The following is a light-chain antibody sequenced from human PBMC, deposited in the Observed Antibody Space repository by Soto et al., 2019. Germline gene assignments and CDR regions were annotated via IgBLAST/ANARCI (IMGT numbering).Light chain of an antibody. CDR1: HTVNSRY. V-gene: IGKV3-20*01. Sequence: EIVLTQSPGTLSLSPGERATLSCRASHTVNSRYLAWYQQKPGQAPRLLIYGASSRATGIPDRFSGSGSGTDFTLSITRLEPEDFAVYYWQQYDSSVPYTFGQGTKLEIK. CDR3: QQYDSSVPYT. J-gene: IGKJ2*01. CDR2: GAS.